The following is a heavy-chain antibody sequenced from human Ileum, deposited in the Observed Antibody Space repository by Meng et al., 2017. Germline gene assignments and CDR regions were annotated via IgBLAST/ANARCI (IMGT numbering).Heavy chain of an antibody. J-gene: IGHJ3*02. CDR2: IYSGGNT. CDR1: GFTVSNND. CDR3: ARDSVATAILGAFDI. Sequence: GESLKISCVASGFTVSNNDMNWVRQAPGRGLEWVSLIYSGGNTYYTESVKGRFIISRDNSKNTLYLQMNGLRPEDTAVYYCARDSVATAILGAFDIWGQGTMVTVSS. D-gene: IGHD2-21*02. V-gene: IGHV3-66*02.